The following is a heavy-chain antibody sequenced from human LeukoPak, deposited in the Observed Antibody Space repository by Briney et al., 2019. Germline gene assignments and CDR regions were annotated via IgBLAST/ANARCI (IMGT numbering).Heavy chain of an antibody. V-gene: IGHV4-34*01. J-gene: IGHJ6*03. Sequence: LETLSLTCDVYGGSLSGFYWIWIRQSPGTGLQWIGEINDSGSTNYNPSLKSRVTISVDTSKSQFSLKLSSVTAADTAVYYCARGRGGYCSGGSCFGGYYYYYYMDVWGKGTTVTVSS. CDR3: ARGRGGYCSGGSCFGGYYYYYYMDV. CDR2: INDSGST. CDR1: GGSLSGFY. D-gene: IGHD2-15*01.